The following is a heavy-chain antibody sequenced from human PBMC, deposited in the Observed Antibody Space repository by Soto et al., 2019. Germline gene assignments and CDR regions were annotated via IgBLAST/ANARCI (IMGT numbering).Heavy chain of an antibody. J-gene: IGHJ6*02. CDR2: ISSSSSYI. Sequence: GGSLRLSCAASGFTFSSYSMNWVRQAPGKGLEWVSSISSSSSYIYYADSVKGRFTISRDNAKNSLYLQMNSLRAEDTAVYYCARDEGRCVSGGSCYLNHYYYYYGMDVWGQGTTVTVSS. CDR1: GFTFSSYS. V-gene: IGHV3-21*01. CDR3: ARDEGRCVSGGSCYLNHYYYYYGMDV. D-gene: IGHD2-15*01.